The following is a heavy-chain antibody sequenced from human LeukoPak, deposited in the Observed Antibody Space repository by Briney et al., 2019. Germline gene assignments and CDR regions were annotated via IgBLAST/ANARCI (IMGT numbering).Heavy chain of an antibody. Sequence: SETLSLTCAVYGGSFSGYYWSWIRRPPGKGLEWIGEINHSGSTNYNPSLKSRVTISVDTSKNQFSLKLSSVAAADTAVYYCARAEGTTGIAAAGTFDYWGQGTLVTVSS. CDR1: GGSFSGYY. CDR2: INHSGST. V-gene: IGHV4-34*01. CDR3: ARAEGTTGIAAAGTFDY. J-gene: IGHJ4*02. D-gene: IGHD6-13*01.